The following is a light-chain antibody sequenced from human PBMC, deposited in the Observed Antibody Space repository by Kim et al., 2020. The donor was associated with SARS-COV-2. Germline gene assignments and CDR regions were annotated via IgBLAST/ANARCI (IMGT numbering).Light chain of an antibody. CDR3: QQYNSYPWT. Sequence: SSGGDRVTITCRASQSISSWLAWYQQKPGKAPKLLIYKASSLESGVPSRFSGSGSGTEFTLTISSLQPDDFATYYCQQYNSYPWTFGQGTKVDIK. CDR2: KAS. J-gene: IGKJ1*01. CDR1: QSISSW. V-gene: IGKV1-5*03.